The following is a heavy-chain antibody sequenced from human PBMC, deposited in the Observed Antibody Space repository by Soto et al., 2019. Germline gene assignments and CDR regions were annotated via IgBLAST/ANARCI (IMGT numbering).Heavy chain of an antibody. V-gene: IGHV3-30*18. D-gene: IGHD2-2*01. Sequence: QVQLVESGGGVVQPGRSLRLSCAASGFTFSSYGMHWVRQAPGKGLEWVAVISYDGSNKDYADSVKGRFTISRENSMNTLYRKMNSLGAEDTAVYYGANGGGRDFVVVPAVEFDIWGQGTMVTVSS. CDR2: ISYDGSNK. J-gene: IGHJ3*02. CDR3: ANGGGRDFVVVPAVEFDI. CDR1: GFTFSSYG.